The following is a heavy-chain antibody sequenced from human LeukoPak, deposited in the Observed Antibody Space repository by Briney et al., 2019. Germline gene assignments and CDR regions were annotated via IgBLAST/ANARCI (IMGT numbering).Heavy chain of an antibody. CDR2: IIPVFGIT. CDR3: ARAATDDYGDYVFDY. CDR1: GGTFSSYA. V-gene: IGHV1-69*04. Sequence: SVTVSCTASGGTFSSYAISWVRQAPGQGLEWMGKIIPVFGITNYAQKFQGRVTITADKSTSTAYLELSSLRSDDTAVYFCARAATDDYGDYVFDYWGQGTLVTVSS. J-gene: IGHJ4*02. D-gene: IGHD4-17*01.